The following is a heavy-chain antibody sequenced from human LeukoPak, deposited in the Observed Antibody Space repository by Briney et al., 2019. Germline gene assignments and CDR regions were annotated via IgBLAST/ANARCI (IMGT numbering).Heavy chain of an antibody. D-gene: IGHD2-8*01. J-gene: IGHJ1*01. CDR1: GGTFISYA. Sequence: GASVKVSCKASGGTFISYAISWVRQAPGQGLEWMGGIIPIFGTANYAQKFQGRVMITADESTSTAYMELSSLRSEDTAVYYCARDCTIGVCEYFQHWGQGTLVTVSS. CDR2: IIPIFGTA. V-gene: IGHV1-69*13. CDR3: ARDCTIGVCEYFQH.